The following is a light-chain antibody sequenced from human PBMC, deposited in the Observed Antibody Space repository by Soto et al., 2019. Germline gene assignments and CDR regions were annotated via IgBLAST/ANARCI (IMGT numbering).Light chain of an antibody. CDR3: QQYDSSPRT. V-gene: IGKV3-20*01. Sequence: EIELTQSPGTLSSSPGDRATLSCRASQSVNSNYLAWYQRKPGQAPRLLIYGASNLATDVPYRFSASGSGTDFTLTITSLEPEDFAVYYCQQYDSSPRTFGQGTKVEIK. CDR1: QSVNSNY. J-gene: IGKJ1*01. CDR2: GAS.